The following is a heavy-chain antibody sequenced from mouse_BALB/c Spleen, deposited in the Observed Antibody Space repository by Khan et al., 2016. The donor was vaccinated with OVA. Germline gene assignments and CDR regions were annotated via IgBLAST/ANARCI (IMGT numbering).Heavy chain of an antibody. V-gene: IGHV1-4*01. CDR3: ARSYTGYAMDY. CDR2: INPNSDYT. J-gene: IGHJ4*01. Sequence: QVQLQQSGAELARPGASVKMSCKASGYTFTSYTIHWVKQRPGQGLEWIGYINPNSDYTNYNQKFKDKATLTADKSSSTAYMQMSSLTSEDSAVYYCARSYTGYAMDYWGQGTSVTVSS. D-gene: IGHD4-1*01. CDR1: GYTFTSYT.